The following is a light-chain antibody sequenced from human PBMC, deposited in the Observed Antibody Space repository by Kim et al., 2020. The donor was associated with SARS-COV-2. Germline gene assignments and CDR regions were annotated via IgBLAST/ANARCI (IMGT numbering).Light chain of an antibody. CDR3: QQYNRSPPVT. Sequence: EIVLTQSPVTLSLSPGERATLSCRASQTISSTYLAWYQQKPGQTPRLLIYGASSRATGIPDRFSGSGSGTDFTLTISRLEPEDFAVYYCQQYNRSPPVTFGGGTKVDIK. V-gene: IGKV3-20*01. CDR2: GAS. J-gene: IGKJ4*01. CDR1: QTISSTY.